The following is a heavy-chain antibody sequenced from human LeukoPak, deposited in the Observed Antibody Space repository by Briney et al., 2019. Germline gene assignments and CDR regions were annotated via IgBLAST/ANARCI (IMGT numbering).Heavy chain of an antibody. D-gene: IGHD2-2*01. CDR2: ISRSGSTI. J-gene: IGHJ6*03. Sequence: KPGGSLRLSCAASGFTFSDYYMSWIRQAPGKGLEWVSYISRSGSTIYYADSVKGRFTISRDNAKNSLYLQMNSLRAEDTAVYYCARDAEYCSSTSCFDYYYYMDVWGKGTTVTVSS. V-gene: IGHV3-11*04. CDR3: ARDAEYCSSTSCFDYYYYMDV. CDR1: GFTFSDYY.